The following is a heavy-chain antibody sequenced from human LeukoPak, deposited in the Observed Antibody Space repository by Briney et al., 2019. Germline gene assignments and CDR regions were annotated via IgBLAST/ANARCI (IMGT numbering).Heavy chain of an antibody. CDR3: ARAPVLRYFDWLQKGSYFDY. CDR1: GRTFSSYA. V-gene: IGHV1-69*05. Sequence: SVKVSCKASGRTFSSYAISWVRQAPGQGLEWMGGIIPIFGTANYAQKFQGRVTITTDESTSTAYMELSSLTSEDTAVYYCARAPVLRYFDWLQKGSYFDYWGQGTLVTVSS. J-gene: IGHJ4*02. CDR2: IIPIFGTA. D-gene: IGHD3-9*01.